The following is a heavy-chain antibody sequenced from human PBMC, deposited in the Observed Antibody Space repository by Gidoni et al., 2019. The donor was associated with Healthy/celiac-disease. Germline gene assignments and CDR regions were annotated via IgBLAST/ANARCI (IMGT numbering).Heavy chain of an antibody. Sequence: QVQLVESGGGVVQPGRSLRLSCAASGFTFSSYGMHWVRQAPGKGLEWVAVIWYDGSNKYYADSVKGRFTISRDNSKNTLYLQMNSLRAEDTAVYYCARDHNHDYYDSSGYYYYWGQGTLVTVSS. CDR3: ARDHNHDYYDSSGYYYY. CDR2: IWYDGSNK. CDR1: GFTFSSYG. V-gene: IGHV3-33*01. J-gene: IGHJ4*02. D-gene: IGHD3-22*01.